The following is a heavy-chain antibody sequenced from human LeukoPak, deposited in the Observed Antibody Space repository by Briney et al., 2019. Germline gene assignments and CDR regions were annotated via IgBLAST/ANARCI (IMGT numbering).Heavy chain of an antibody. CDR3: AGGSLAYFDY. D-gene: IGHD6-6*01. V-gene: IGHV3-74*01. J-gene: IGHJ4*02. CDR2: INSDGSST. Sequence: GGSLRLSCAASGFTFRSYWMHWVRQAPGKGLAWVSRINSDGSSTSYADSVKGRFTISRVNAKNTLYLQMNSLRAEDTAVYYCAGGSLAYFDYWGQGTLVTVSS. CDR1: GFTFRSYW.